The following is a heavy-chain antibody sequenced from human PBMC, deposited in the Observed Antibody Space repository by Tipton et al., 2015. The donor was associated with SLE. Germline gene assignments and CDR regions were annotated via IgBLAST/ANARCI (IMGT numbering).Heavy chain of an antibody. Sequence: SLRLSCSGSGYRFANSWLGWVRHVPGKGLEWMVVIYPGDSDTIYNPSVQGQVTLSVDKSTNTAFLQWASLKASDSGYYYCARQDGSSEFDYWGQGSLVTISS. CDR2: IYPGDSDT. J-gene: IGHJ4*02. V-gene: IGHV5-51*01. D-gene: IGHD6-13*01. CDR1: GYRFANSW. CDR3: ARQDGSSEFDY.